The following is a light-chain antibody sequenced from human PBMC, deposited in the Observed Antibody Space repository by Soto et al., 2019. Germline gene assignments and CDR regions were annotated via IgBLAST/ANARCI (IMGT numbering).Light chain of an antibody. CDR3: HAWDSSTAI. J-gene: IGLJ2*01. Sequence: SYELTQPPSVSVSPGQTASITFSGDKLEDKYVCWYQQKVGQSPVLVIYQDNKRPSGIPERFSGSNSGNTATLTISGTQAMDEADYFCHAWDSSTAIFGGGTKVTVL. CDR2: QDN. CDR1: KLEDKY. V-gene: IGLV3-1*01.